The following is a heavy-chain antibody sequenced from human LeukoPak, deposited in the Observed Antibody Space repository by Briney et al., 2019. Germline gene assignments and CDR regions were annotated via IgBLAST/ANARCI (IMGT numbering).Heavy chain of an antibody. Sequence: PGGSLRLSCAASEFIFHIYSMNWVRQAPGKGQEWISYISSGGSTIYYADSVKGRFTISRDNAKNSLFLQMDSLRAEDTAVYYCARGEGEYQLPELAYWGLGTLVTVSS. CDR3: ARGEGEYQLPELAY. D-gene: IGHD2-2*01. CDR2: ISSGGSTI. J-gene: IGHJ4*02. CDR1: EFIFHIYS. V-gene: IGHV3-48*01.